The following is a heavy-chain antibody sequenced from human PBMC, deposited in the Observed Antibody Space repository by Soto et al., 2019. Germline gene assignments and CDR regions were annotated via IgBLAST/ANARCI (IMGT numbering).Heavy chain of an antibody. CDR2: ISASGGTT. V-gene: IGHV3-23*01. CDR3: ARGGVGATVFFGYFDY. CDR1: GFTLRNFA. J-gene: IGHJ4*02. Sequence: GGSLRLSCAPSGFTLRNFAMSWVRQAPGKGLEWLSTISASGGTTNSVDSVKGRFTISRDNSKNTLYLQMNSLRAEDTVVYYCARGGVGATVFFGYFDYWGQGALVTVSS. D-gene: IGHD1-26*01.